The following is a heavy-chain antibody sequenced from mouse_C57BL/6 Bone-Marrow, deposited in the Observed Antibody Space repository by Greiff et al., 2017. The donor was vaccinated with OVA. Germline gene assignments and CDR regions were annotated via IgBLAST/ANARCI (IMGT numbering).Heavy chain of an antibody. CDR3: ARWYPWFAY. Sequence: QVQLQHSGPELVKPGASVKISCKASGYAFSSSWMNWVKQRPGKGLEWIGRIYPGDGDTNYNGKFKGKATLTADKSSSTAYMQLSSLTSEDSAVYFCARWYPWFAYWGQGTLVTVSA. J-gene: IGHJ3*01. CDR1: GYAFSSSW. D-gene: IGHD1-1*02. CDR2: IYPGDGDT. V-gene: IGHV1-82*01.